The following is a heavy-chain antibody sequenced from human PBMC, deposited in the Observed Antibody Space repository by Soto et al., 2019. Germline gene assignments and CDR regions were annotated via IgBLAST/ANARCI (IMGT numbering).Heavy chain of an antibody. CDR2: ISPSGST. D-gene: IGHD6-6*01. J-gene: IGHJ4*02. Sequence: PSETLPLTSAVCGYSISGGSYWCWIRQPPGNGLEWIGIISPSGSTQYNPSLKSRVTISVDASKNQFSLRLSSVPAADTPVHYCATDMSSSSEGYWRQGTLVTVSS. CDR3: ATDMSSSSEGY. V-gene: IGHV4-38-2*02. CDR1: GYSISGGSY.